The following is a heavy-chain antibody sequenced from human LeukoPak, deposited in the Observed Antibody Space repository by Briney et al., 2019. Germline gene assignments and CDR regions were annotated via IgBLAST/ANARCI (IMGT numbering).Heavy chain of an antibody. J-gene: IGHJ4*02. CDR3: AKDGLTVTRSLDY. V-gene: IGHV3-53*01. Sequence: GGSLRLSCAASGFTVSNNYMRWVRQAPGKGLEWVSLIYSGGSTYYADSVKGRFTISRDNSKNTLYLQMNSLRAEDTAVYYCAKDGLTVTRSLDYWGQGTLVTVSS. CDR2: IYSGGST. CDR1: GFTVSNNY. D-gene: IGHD4-11*01.